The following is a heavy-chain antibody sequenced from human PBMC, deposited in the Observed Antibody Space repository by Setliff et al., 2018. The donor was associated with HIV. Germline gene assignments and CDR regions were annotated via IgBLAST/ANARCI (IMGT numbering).Heavy chain of an antibody. CDR1: GFTFSDYS. Sequence: GGSLRLSCVASGFTFSDYSMNWVRQAPGKGLEWVSSIKNSSTYIYYADSLKGRFTISRDNAKNSLYLQMNSLRAEDTAVYYCARAVHSGWYYFDYWGQGTLVTVSS. CDR2: IKNSSTYI. J-gene: IGHJ4*02. D-gene: IGHD6-19*01. CDR3: ARAVHSGWYYFDY. V-gene: IGHV3-21*01.